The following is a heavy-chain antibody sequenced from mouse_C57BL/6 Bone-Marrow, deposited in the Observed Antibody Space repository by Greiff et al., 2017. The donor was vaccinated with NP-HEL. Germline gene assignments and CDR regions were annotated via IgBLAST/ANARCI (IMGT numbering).Heavy chain of an antibody. CDR2: IDPANGNT. CDR3: ARTRARSSWGAMDY. J-gene: IGHJ4*01. V-gene: IGHV14-3*01. CDR1: GFNIKNTY. D-gene: IGHD1-1*01. Sequence: EVQLQQSVAELVRPGASVKLSCTASGFNIKNTYMHWVKQRPEQGLELIGRIDPANGNTKYAPKFQGKATITADTSFNTAYLQLSSLTAEDTAIYYCARTRARSSWGAMDYWGQGTSVTVSS.